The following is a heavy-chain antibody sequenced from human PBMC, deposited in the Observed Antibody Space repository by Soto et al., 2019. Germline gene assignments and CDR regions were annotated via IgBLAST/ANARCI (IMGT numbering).Heavy chain of an antibody. CDR3: ARGSSGYYNFQH. D-gene: IGHD3-22*01. CDR1: GYTFTGYY. CDR2: INPNSGGT. Sequence: ASVKVSFKASGYTFTGYYMHWVRQAPGQGLEWMGWINPNSGGTNYAQKFQGRVTMTRDTSISTAYMELSRLRSDDTAVYYCARGSSGYYNFQHWGQGTLVTVSS. J-gene: IGHJ1*01. V-gene: IGHV1-2*02.